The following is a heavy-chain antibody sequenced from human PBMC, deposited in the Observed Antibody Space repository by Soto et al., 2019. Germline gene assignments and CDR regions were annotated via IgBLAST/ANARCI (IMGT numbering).Heavy chain of an antibody. CDR3: ATTTYRSSWYNLLDY. CDR1: GYTLTELS. D-gene: IGHD6-13*01. CDR2: FDPEDGET. Sequence: ASVKVSCKVSGYTLTELSMHWVRQAPGKGLEWMGGFDPEDGETIYAQKFQGRVTMTEDTSTDTAYMELSSLRSEDTAVYYCATTTYRSSWYNLLDYRGRGPPVTVSS. V-gene: IGHV1-24*01. J-gene: IGHJ4*02.